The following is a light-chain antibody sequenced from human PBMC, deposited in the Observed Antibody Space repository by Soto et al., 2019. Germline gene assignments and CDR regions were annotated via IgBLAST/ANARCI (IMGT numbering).Light chain of an antibody. CDR3: QQSENFPIT. CDR1: HDIRKY. V-gene: IGKV1-33*01. J-gene: IGKJ5*01. Sequence: RSGYAVSSNVGNRATIACQASHDIRKYLNWYQQKPGKAPRLLIYDASNMEKGVPSRFTGSGSGTDFILTISSLQPEDIATYYCQQSENFPITFGQGTRLEI. CDR2: DAS.